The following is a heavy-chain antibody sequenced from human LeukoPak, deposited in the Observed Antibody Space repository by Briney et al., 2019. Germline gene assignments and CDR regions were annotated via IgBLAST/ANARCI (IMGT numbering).Heavy chain of an antibody. CDR1: GGSISSYY. CDR3: ARLRIRSVLRYFDWSYNWFDP. V-gene: IGHV4-59*01. D-gene: IGHD3-9*01. CDR2: IYYSGST. Sequence: SETLSLTCTVSGGSISSYYWSWVRQPPGEGLEWIGYIYYSGSTNYNPSLKSRVTISVDTSKNQFSLKLSSVTAADTAVYYCARLRIRSVLRYFDWSYNWFDPWGQGTLVTVSS. J-gene: IGHJ5*02.